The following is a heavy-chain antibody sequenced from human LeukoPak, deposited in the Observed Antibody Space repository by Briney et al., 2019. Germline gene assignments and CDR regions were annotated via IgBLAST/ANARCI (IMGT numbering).Heavy chain of an antibody. D-gene: IGHD3-22*01. CDR1: GFTFSSYG. J-gene: IGHJ6*02. CDR3: AKDLSDSSGYYYYYYGMDV. V-gene: IGHV3-30*18. CDR2: TSYDGSNK. Sequence: GRSLRLSCAASGFTFSSYGMHWVRQAPGKGLEWVAVTSYDGSNKYYADSVKGRFTISRDNSKNTLYLQMNSLRAEDTAVYYCAKDLSDSSGYYYYYYGMDVWGQGTTVTVSS.